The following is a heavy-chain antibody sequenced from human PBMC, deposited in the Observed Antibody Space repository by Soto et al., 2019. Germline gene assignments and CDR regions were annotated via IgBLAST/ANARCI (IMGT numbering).Heavy chain of an antibody. CDR1: GFTFSSYE. J-gene: IGHJ2*01. D-gene: IGHD3-16*01. Sequence: QAGGSLRLSCAASGFTFSSYEMNWVRQAPGKGLEWVATISATGGNIEYTDSLKGRFTISRDNSKNTLYLQLNGLTSDDTAVPYCAKVAGGLGYFDLWGRGTLVTSPQ. V-gene: IGHV3-23*01. CDR2: ISATGGNI. CDR3: AKVAGGLGYFDL.